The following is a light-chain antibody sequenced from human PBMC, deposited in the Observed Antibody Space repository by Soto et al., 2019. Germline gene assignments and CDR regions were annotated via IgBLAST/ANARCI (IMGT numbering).Light chain of an antibody. CDR2: GAS. Sequence: EILLTQSPGTLSCAPGERSTLSCSAIQNVSAAYLAWYQQKPGQAPRLLIYGASSRATGIPDRFSGIGSGTDFTLTISRLEPEDFAVYYCQQYSSSPSITFGQGTRLEIK. CDR1: QNVSAAY. J-gene: IGKJ5*01. V-gene: IGKV3-20*01. CDR3: QQYSSSPSIT.